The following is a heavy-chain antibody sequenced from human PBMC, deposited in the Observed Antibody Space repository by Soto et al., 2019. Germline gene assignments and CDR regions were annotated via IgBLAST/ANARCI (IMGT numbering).Heavy chain of an antibody. CDR1: GGSISSYY. J-gene: IGHJ6*03. Sequence: SETLSLTCTVSGGSISSYYWSWIRQPPGKGLEWIGYIYYSGSTNYNPSLKSRVTISVDTSKNQFSLKLSSVTAADTAVYYCARVAPTANYYYYYYMDGWGKGATVTVSS. CDR3: ARVAPTANYYYYYYMDG. CDR2: IYYSGST. V-gene: IGHV4-59*01. D-gene: IGHD4-17*01.